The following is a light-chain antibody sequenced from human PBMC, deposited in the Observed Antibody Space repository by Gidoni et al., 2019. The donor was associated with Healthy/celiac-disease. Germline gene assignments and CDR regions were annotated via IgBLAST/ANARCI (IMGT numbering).Light chain of an antibody. CDR2: STS. J-gene: IGLJ3*02. CDR3: LLSYGGVWV. CDR1: TGAVTSGYY. Sequence: QTVVTQEPSLTVSPGGTGTLTCAASTGAVTSGYYPNWFQQKPGQAPRALIYSTSNKPSWTPARFSCSLLWGKAALTLSGVLPGDAAEYYCLLSYGGVWVFGGGPKLPVL. V-gene: IGLV7-43*01.